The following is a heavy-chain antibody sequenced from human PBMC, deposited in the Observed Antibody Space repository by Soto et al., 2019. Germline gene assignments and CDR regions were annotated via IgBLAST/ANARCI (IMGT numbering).Heavy chain of an antibody. D-gene: IGHD5-12*01. CDR1: GGSISSYY. J-gene: IGHJ6*02. V-gene: IGHV4-59*12. Sequence: SETLSLTCTVSGGSISSYYWSWIRQPPGKGLEWIGYIYYSGSTNYNPSLKSRVTISVDTSKNQFSLKLSSVTAADTAVYYCARGRDVDIVATMRTHYYYYGMDVWGQGTTVTVSS. CDR3: ARGRDVDIVATMRTHYYYYGMDV. CDR2: IYYSGST.